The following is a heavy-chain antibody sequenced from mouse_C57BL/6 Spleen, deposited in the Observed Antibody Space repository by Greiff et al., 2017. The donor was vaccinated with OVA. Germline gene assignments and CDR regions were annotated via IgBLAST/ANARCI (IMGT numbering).Heavy chain of an antibody. CDR3: ARRRIYDGYYDYFDY. J-gene: IGHJ2*01. CDR2: IYPGDGDT. V-gene: IGHV1-80*01. D-gene: IGHD2-3*01. CDR1: GYAFSSYW. Sequence: VQLQQSGAELVKPGASVKISCKASGYAFSSYWMNWVKQRPGKGLEWIGQIYPGDGDTNYNGKFKGKATLTADKSSSTAYMQLSSLTSEDSAVYFCARRRIYDGYYDYFDYWGQGTTLTVSS.